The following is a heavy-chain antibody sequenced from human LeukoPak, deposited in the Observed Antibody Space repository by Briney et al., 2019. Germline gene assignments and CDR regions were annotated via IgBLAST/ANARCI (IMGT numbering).Heavy chain of an antibody. CDR1: GASISSSSYY. CDR3: ATQMVVTASDY. V-gene: IGHV4-39*01. Sequence: SETLSLTCTVSGASISSSSYYWGWIRRPPGKGLEWIGSLYYSGRTYYNPSLKSRVTISVDTSKNQFSLKLTSVTAADTAIYYCATQMVVTASDYWGQGTLVTVSS. J-gene: IGHJ4*02. CDR2: LYYSGRT. D-gene: IGHD2-21*02.